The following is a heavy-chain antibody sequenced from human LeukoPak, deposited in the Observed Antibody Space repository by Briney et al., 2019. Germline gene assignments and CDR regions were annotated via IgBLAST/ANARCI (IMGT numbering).Heavy chain of an antibody. CDR1: GGSFSGYY. D-gene: IGHD3-9*01. CDR3: ARKARYFDWLSHSGYYYYMDV. V-gene: IGHV4-34*01. J-gene: IGHJ6*03. CDR2: INHSGST. Sequence: PSETLSLTCAVYGGSFSGYYWSWIRQPPGKGLEWIGEINHSGSTNYNPSLKSRITISVDTSKNQFSLKLSSVTAADTAVYYCARKARYFDWLSHSGYYYYMDVWGKGTTVTISS.